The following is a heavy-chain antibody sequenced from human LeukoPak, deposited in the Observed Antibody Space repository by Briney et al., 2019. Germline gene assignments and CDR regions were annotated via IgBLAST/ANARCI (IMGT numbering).Heavy chain of an antibody. CDR3: ARSITIFGVVTLDAFDI. CDR2: INHSGST. D-gene: IGHD3-3*01. Sequence: SETLSLTCAVYGGSFSGYYWSWIRQPPGKGLEWIGEINHSGSTNYNPSLKSRVTMSVDTSKNQFSLKLSSVTAADTAVYYCARSITIFGVVTLDAFDIWGQGTMVTVSS. CDR1: GGSFSGYY. V-gene: IGHV4-34*01. J-gene: IGHJ3*02.